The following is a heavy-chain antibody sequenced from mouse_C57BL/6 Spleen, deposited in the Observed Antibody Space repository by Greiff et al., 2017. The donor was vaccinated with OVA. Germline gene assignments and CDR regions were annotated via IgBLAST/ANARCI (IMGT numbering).Heavy chain of an antibody. CDR2: INPKNGGT. J-gene: IGHJ4*01. V-gene: IGHV1-26*01. CDR3: ARGTRAMDY. CDR1: GYTFTDYY. Sequence: EVQLQQSGPELVKPGASVKISCKASGYTFTDYYMNWVKQRHGKSLEWIGDINPKNGGTSYNQKFKSKATLTVDKSSSTAYMELRSLTSKDSAVDYCARGTRAMDYWGQGTTVTVSS.